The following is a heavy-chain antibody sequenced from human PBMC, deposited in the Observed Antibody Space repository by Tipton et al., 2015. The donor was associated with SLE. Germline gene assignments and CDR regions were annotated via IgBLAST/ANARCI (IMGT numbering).Heavy chain of an antibody. CDR1: GYTFTSYD. V-gene: IGHV1-8*02. CDR3: ARGGGFDCSSTSCYDWFDP. CDR2: MNPNSGNT. Sequence: QSGPEVKKPGASVKVSCKASGYTFTSYDINWVRQATGQGLEWMGWMNPNSGNTGYAQKFQGRVTMTRNTSISTAYMELSSLRSEDTAVYYCARGGGFDCSSTSCYDWFDPWGQGTLVTVSS. J-gene: IGHJ5*02. D-gene: IGHD2-2*01.